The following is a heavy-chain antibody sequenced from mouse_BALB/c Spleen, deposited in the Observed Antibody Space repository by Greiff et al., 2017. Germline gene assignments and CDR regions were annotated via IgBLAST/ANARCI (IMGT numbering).Heavy chain of an antibody. CDR1: GFTFSSYG. CDR2: INSNGGST. CDR3: AIHGGFAY. Sequence: DVQLVESGGGLVQPGGSLKLSCAASGFTFSSYGMSWVRQTPDKRLELVATINSNGGSTYYPDSVKGRFTISRDNAKNTLYLQMSSLKSEDTAMYYCAIHGGFAYWGQGTLVTVSA. V-gene: IGHV5-6-3*01. J-gene: IGHJ3*01. D-gene: IGHD1-2*01.